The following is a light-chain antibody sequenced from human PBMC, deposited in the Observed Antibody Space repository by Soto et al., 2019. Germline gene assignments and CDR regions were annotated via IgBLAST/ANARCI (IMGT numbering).Light chain of an antibody. CDR3: QQYGSSPLT. CDR1: QSVSSSY. Sequence: EIVLTQSPGTLSLSPGERATLSCRASQSVSSSYLAWYQQKPGQAPRHLISGTSSRATGIPDRFSGGGSGTDFTLTISRLEPEDFAVYFCQQYGSSPLTFGGGTKVEIK. CDR2: GTS. V-gene: IGKV3-20*01. J-gene: IGKJ4*01.